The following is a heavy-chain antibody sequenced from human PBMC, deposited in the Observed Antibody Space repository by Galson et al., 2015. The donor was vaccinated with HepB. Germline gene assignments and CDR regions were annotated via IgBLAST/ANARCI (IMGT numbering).Heavy chain of an antibody. Sequence: LSLTCTVSGDSISSTSYYWGWIRQPPGKGLEWIGSIYYSGTTSYNPSLKSPVTISVDTSNNQFSLRLSSVTAADTAVYYCARHVCLLGYSWKDPDSVYYFDHWGQGTLVTVSS. D-gene: IGHD5-12*01. J-gene: IGHJ4*02. CDR3: ARHVCLLGYSWKDPDSVYYFDH. V-gene: IGHV4-39*01. CDR2: IYYSGTT. CDR1: GDSISSTSYY.